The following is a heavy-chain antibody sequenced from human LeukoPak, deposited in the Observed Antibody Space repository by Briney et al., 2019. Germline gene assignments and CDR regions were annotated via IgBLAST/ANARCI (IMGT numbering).Heavy chain of an antibody. CDR2: ISWNSGSI. V-gene: IGHV3-9*01. CDR3: AKSNLEYSSNWYGYYFDY. Sequence: GGSLRLSCAASGFTFDDYAMHWVRQAPGKGLEWVSGISWNSGSIGYADSVKGRFTISRDNAKNSLYLQMNSLRAEDTALYYCAKSNLEYSSNWYGYYFDYWGQGTLVTVSS. D-gene: IGHD6-13*01. J-gene: IGHJ4*02. CDR1: GFTFDDYA.